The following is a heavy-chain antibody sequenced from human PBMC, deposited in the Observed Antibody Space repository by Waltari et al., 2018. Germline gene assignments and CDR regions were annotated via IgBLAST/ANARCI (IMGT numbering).Heavy chain of an antibody. D-gene: IGHD3-10*01. CDR2: INHRGNT. CDR3: ARLPLSGLGPAY. CDR1: GVSFSGYY. Sequence: QVQLQQWGAGLLKPSETLSLTCAVYGVSFSGYYWSWIRQPPGKGLEWIGEINHRGNTNYNPSLKSRVTISVDTSKNQFSLKLGSVTAADTAVYYCARLPLSGLGPAYWGQGTLVTVSS. V-gene: IGHV4-34*01. J-gene: IGHJ4*02.